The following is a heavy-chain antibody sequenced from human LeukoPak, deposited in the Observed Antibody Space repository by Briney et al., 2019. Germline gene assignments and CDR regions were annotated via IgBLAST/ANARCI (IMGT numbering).Heavy chain of an antibody. J-gene: IGHJ4*02. Sequence: SVKVSCKASEGTFSSYAIGWVRQAPGLRLEWMGGIIPIFSTTNYAQKFQGRVTITADESTSTAYMELSSRRSEDTAVYYCISWAAAGTGYWGQGTLVTVSS. V-gene: IGHV1-69*13. CDR2: IIPIFSTT. CDR1: EGTFSSYA. D-gene: IGHD6-13*01. CDR3: ISWAAAGTGY.